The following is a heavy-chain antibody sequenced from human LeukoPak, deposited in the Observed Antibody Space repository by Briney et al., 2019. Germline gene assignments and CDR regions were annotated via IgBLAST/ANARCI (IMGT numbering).Heavy chain of an antibody. J-gene: IGHJ2*01. Sequence: ASVKVSCKASGYTFTSYYMHCVRQAPGQGLEWMGIINPSGGSTSYAQKFQGRVTMTRDTSTSTVYMELSSLRSEDTAVYYCARDRSIAAAGINWYFDLWGRGTLVTVSS. CDR3: ARDRSIAAAGINWYFDL. CDR2: INPSGGST. CDR1: GYTFTSYY. V-gene: IGHV1-46*01. D-gene: IGHD6-13*01.